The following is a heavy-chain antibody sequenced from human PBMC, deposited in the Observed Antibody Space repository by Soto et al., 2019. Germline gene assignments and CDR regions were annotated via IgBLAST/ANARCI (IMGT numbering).Heavy chain of an antibody. Sequence: VQLQESGPRLVEPSQTLSLTCTVSGGSISGDYYWNWIRQAPGKGLEWIGYVYHTGSTYHNPSLKSRGSISVDTSNNQFSLKVNSVTAADTAIYYCARDYDVNTAVDYWYFDLWGRGTLVTVSS. D-gene: IGHD5-18*01. J-gene: IGHJ2*01. CDR1: GGSISGDYY. V-gene: IGHV4-30-4*01. CDR3: ARDYDVNTAVDYWYFDL. CDR2: VYHTGST.